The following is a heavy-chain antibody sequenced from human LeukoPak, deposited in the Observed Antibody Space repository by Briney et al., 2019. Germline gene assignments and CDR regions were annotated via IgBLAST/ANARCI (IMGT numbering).Heavy chain of an antibody. CDR2: RRSSSYT. CDR3: ARGDYDSSGYYEV. J-gene: IGHJ4*02. D-gene: IGHD3-22*01. CDR1: GFSFSDYS. Sequence: GGSLRLSCAASGFSFSDYSMSWIRQARGKGLECISYRRSSSYTNYADSVKGRFTISRDNAKNSLYLQMNSLRAEDTAVYYCARGDYDSSGYYEVWGQGTLVTVSS. V-gene: IGHV3-11*05.